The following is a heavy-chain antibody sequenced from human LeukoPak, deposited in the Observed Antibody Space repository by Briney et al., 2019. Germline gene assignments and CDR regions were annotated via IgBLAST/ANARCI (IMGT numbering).Heavy chain of an antibody. J-gene: IGHJ4*02. Sequence: GGSLRLSCAASGFTFSSYSMNWVRQAPGKGLEWVSYISSSSSTIYYADSVKGRFTISRDNAKNSLYLQMNSLRAEDTAVYYCARDLPLWFGIGIDYWGQGTLVTVSS. V-gene: IGHV3-48*01. CDR1: GFTFSSYS. CDR2: ISSSSSTI. D-gene: IGHD3-10*01. CDR3: ARDLPLWFGIGIDY.